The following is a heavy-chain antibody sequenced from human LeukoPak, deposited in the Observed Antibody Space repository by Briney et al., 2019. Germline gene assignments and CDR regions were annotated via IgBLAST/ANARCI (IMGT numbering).Heavy chain of an antibody. V-gene: IGHV3-30*03. J-gene: IGHJ6*02. CDR1: GFTFGSLA. CDR3: ARDKGYPGGHHLYGMDV. CDR2: ISYGGVDG. Sequence: GRSLRLSCEASGFTFGSLAMHGVRRAPGKGLEWVSLISYGGVDGGYADSVKGRLPISRDNSNYTLYLQMNSLRPEDTALYYCARDKGYPGGHHLYGMDVWGQGTTVSVS. D-gene: IGHD6-13*01.